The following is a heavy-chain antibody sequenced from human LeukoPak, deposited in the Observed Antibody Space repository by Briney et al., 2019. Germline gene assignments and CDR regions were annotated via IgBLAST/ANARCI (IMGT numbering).Heavy chain of an antibody. J-gene: IGHJ4*02. D-gene: IGHD4-17*01. V-gene: IGHV3-21*01. Sequence: GGSLRLSCAPSGFPFPLFGLSWVGQAPGRGLKGVYSISSSSSYIYYADSVKGRFTISRDNAKNSLYLQMNSLSAEDTAVYYCARAPTVTTAYFDYWGQGTLVTVSS. CDR3: ARAPTVTTAYFDY. CDR1: GFPFPLFG. CDR2: ISSSSSYI.